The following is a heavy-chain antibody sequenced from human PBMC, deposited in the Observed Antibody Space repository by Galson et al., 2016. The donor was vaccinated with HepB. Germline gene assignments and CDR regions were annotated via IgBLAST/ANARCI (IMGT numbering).Heavy chain of an antibody. V-gene: IGHV1-69*13. D-gene: IGHD3-16*01. CDR1: GGTFNNYG. Sequence: SVKVSCKASGGTFNNYGISWVRQAPGQGLEWMGGIIPIFGTANYTQRFQGRVTITADESTSTVYMELSRLSAEDTAVYFCASNPYYYGYMDVWGKGTRVTVSS. CDR2: IIPIFGTA. CDR3: ASNPYYYGYMDV. J-gene: IGHJ6*03.